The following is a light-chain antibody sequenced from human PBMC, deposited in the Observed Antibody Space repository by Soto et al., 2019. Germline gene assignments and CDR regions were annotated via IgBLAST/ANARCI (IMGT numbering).Light chain of an antibody. Sequence: EVVLTQSPGTLSLSPGERATLSCRASQSVSNNYLAWYQQKPGQSPKLLIFGSSDRATGIPDRFSGSGSGIDFTLIISSLEPEDFAVYYCQQYGSSPPYTFGQGTKLEIK. V-gene: IGKV3-20*01. CDR1: QSVSNNY. CDR3: QQYGSSPPYT. J-gene: IGKJ2*01. CDR2: GSS.